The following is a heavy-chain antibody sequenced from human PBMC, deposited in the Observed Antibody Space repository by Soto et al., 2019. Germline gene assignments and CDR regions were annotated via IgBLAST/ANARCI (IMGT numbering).Heavy chain of an antibody. CDR3: ARHVFITVIRGTTVTFEYYNGMDV. Sequence: QLQLQESGPGLVKPSETLSLTCTVSGGSIKNDNYNWAWIRQPPGEGLEWIGSMYYSGSTYYSPSLKSRVTISEDTSKNQFSLKLSSVTAADTAVYFCARHVFITVIRGTTVTFEYYNGMDVWGPGTTVTVSS. CDR1: GGSIKNDNYN. J-gene: IGHJ6*02. D-gene: IGHD3-10*01. CDR2: MYYSGST. V-gene: IGHV4-39*01.